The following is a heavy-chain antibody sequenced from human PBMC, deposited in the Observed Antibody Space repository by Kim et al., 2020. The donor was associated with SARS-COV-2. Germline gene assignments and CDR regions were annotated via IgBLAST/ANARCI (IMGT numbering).Heavy chain of an antibody. V-gene: IGHV2-5*01. J-gene: IGHJ4*02. Sequence: SLKSRLTITKDTSKNQVVLTMTNMDPVDTATYYCARHYYDSSGYSYYFDYWGQGTLVTVSS. D-gene: IGHD3-22*01. CDR3: ARHYYDSSGYSYYFDY.